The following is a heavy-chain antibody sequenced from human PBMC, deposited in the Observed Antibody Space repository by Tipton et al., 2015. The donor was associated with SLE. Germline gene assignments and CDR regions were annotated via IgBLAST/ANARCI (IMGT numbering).Heavy chain of an antibody. Sequence: SLRLSCAASGFTVSSNYMSWVRQAPGKGLEWVSVIYSGGSTYYADSVKGRFTISRDNSKNTLYLQMSSLRAEDTALYYCAKDKVWGGYDSPYFDHWGQGTLVTVSS. CDR1: GFTVSSNY. CDR2: IYSGGST. V-gene: IGHV3-53*05. D-gene: IGHD5-12*01. CDR3: AKDKVWGGYDSPYFDH. J-gene: IGHJ4*02.